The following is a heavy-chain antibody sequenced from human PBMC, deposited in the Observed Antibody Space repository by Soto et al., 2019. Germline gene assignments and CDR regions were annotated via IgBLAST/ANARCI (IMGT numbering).Heavy chain of an antibody. J-gene: IGHJ5*02. CDR3: ARLRIATNNYKWFDP. Sequence: SETLSLTCSVSGAALNSGNYYWSWIRQVPGKGLEWIGHTYVTGAVDYNPSLRDRITISQDTSERQFSLNLRLVTAADTAVYYCARLRIATNNYKWFDPWGQGTLVTVSS. D-gene: IGHD2-21*01. V-gene: IGHV4-31*03. CDR1: GAALNSGNYY. CDR2: TYVTGAV.